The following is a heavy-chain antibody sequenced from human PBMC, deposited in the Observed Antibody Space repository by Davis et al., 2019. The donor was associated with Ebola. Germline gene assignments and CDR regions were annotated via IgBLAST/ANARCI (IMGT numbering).Heavy chain of an antibody. CDR1: GFTFSDYY. CDR2: ISSSGSTI. D-gene: IGHD3-22*01. J-gene: IGHJ3*02. CDR3: ARVIAYYDSSGWGAFDI. V-gene: IGHV3-11*04. Sequence: PGGSLRLSCSASGFTFSDYYMDWVRQAPGKGLEWVSYISSSGSTIYYADSVKGRFTISRDNAKNSLYLQMNSLRAEDTAVYYCARVIAYYDSSGWGAFDIWGQGTMVTVSS.